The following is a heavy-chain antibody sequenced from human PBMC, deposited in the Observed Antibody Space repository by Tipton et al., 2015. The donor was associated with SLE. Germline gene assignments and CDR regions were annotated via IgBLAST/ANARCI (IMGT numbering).Heavy chain of an antibody. CDR2: IYYSGST. CDR1: GGSISSHY. V-gene: IGHV4-59*11. Sequence: TLSLTCTVSGGSISSHYWSWIRQPPGKGLEWIGYIYYSGSTNYNPSLKGRVTISVDTSKNQFSLKLSSVTAADTAVYYCARDAFDIWGQGTMVTVSS. J-gene: IGHJ3*02. CDR3: ARDAFDI.